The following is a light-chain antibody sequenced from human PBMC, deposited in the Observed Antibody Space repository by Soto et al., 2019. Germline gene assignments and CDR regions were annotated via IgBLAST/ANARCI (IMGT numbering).Light chain of an antibody. V-gene: IGLV2-23*01. CDR2: EGS. CDR1: SSNVESYNL. J-gene: IGLJ2*01. CDR3: SSYAGAVV. Sequence: QSALTQAASVSGSPGQSITISCTRTSSNVESYNLVSWYQHPPGKAPKLIIYEGSERPSGVSNRFSGAQSGHSASLTISGLQAEDEADYYCSSYAGAVVFGGGTKLTVL.